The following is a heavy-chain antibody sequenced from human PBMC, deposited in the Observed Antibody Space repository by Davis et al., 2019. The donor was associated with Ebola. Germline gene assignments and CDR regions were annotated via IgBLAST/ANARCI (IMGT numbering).Heavy chain of an antibody. D-gene: IGHD3-22*01. Sequence: SETLSLTCTVSGGSISSSSYYWGWIRQPPGKGLEWIGSIYYSGSTYYNPSLKSRVPISVDTSKNQFSLKLSSVTAADTAVYYCARGYYYYDSSGYYPWGQGTLVTVSS. V-gene: IGHV4-39*01. J-gene: IGHJ5*02. CDR1: GGSISSSSYY. CDR3: ARGYYYYDSSGYYP. CDR2: IYYSGST.